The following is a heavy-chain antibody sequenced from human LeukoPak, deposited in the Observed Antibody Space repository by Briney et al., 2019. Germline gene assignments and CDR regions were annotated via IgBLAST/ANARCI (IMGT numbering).Heavy chain of an antibody. CDR3: ARDNSDTVKGECSGACYWWFDP. Sequence: ASVKVSCKASGYPFTKFYMHWVRQAPGHGLEWMGLMSPNGDSTLYSQKSQGRVTMTRDTSTSTDYMELSSLRSEDTAVYYCARDNSDTVKGECSGACYWWFDPWGQGTLVTVSS. D-gene: IGHD6-19*01. V-gene: IGHV1-46*01. CDR2: MSPNGDST. J-gene: IGHJ5*02. CDR1: GYPFTKFY.